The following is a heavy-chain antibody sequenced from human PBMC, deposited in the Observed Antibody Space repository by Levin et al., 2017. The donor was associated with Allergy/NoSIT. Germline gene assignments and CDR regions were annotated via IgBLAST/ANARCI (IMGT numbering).Heavy chain of an antibody. Sequence: GESLKISCKASGYTFTSYYMHWVRQAPGQGLEWMGIINPSGGSTSYAQKFQGRVTMTRDTSTSTVYMELSSLRSEDTAVYYCARDKRVNGVATISYYYYGMDGWGQGTTVTVSS. CDR2: INPSGGST. J-gene: IGHJ6*02. D-gene: IGHD5-24*01. V-gene: IGHV1-46*01. CDR3: ARDKRVNGVATISYYYYGMDG. CDR1: GYTFTSYY.